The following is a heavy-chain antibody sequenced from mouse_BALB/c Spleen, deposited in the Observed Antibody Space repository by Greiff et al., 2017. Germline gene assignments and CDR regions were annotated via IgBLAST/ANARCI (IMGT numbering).Heavy chain of an antibody. CDR1: GFNIKDYY. Sequence: VQLQQSGAELVRPGALVKLSCKASGFNIKDYYMHWVKQRPEQGLEWIGWIDPANGNTKYDPKFQGKATITADTSSNTAYLQLSSLTSEDTAVYYCARAVTTPMDYWGQGTSVTVSS. V-gene: IGHV14-1*02. J-gene: IGHJ4*01. D-gene: IGHD2-3*01. CDR2: IDPANGNT. CDR3: ARAVTTPMDY.